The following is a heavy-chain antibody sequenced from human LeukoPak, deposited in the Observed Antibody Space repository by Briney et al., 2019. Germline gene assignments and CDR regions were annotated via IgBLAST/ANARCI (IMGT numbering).Heavy chain of an antibody. V-gene: IGHV3-74*01. Sequence: GGSLRLSCAASGFTFSSYSMNWVRQAPGKGLVWVSRINTDGSSTNYADSVKGRFTISRDNAKNTLYLQMNSLRAEDTAVYYCARAPWGGKASYMDVWGKGTTVTVSS. CDR1: GFTFSSYS. CDR3: ARAPWGGKASYMDV. J-gene: IGHJ6*03. D-gene: IGHD7-27*01. CDR2: INTDGSST.